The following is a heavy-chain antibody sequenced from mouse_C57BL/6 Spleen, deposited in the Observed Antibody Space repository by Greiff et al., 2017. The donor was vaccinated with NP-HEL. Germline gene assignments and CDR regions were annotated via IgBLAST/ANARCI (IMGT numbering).Heavy chain of an antibody. Sequence: VKLQESGPELVKPGASVKISCKASGYAFSSSWMNWVKQRPGKGLEWIGRIYPGDGDTNYNGKFKGKATLTADKSSSTAYMQLSSLTSEDSAVYFCAREDYYGYDGVYYAMDYWGQGTSVTVSS. CDR2: IYPGDGDT. J-gene: IGHJ4*01. V-gene: IGHV1-82*01. CDR3: AREDYYGYDGVYYAMDY. CDR1: GYAFSSSW. D-gene: IGHD2-2*01.